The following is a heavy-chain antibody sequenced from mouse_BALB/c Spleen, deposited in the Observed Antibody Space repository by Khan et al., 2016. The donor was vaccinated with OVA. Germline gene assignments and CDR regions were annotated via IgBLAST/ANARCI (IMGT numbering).Heavy chain of an antibody. CDR3: ARPFYNSAWFAY. V-gene: IGHV2-9*02. J-gene: IGHJ3*01. Sequence: VQLQESGPGLVAPSQTLSITCTVSGFSLSNYGVHWVRQPPGKGLEWLGVIWAGGSTNHNSALMSRLTISKDNSKSQVFLKMNSLQTDDTAMYYWARPFYNSAWFAYWGQGTLVTVSA. CDR1: GFSLSNYG. D-gene: IGHD1-3*01. CDR2: IWAGGST.